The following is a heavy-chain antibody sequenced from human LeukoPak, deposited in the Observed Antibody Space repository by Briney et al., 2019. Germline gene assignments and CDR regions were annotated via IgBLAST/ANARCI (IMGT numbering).Heavy chain of an antibody. CDR3: ALWGYSYGHYYGMDV. CDR2: MNPNSGNT. CDR1: GYTLTSYD. D-gene: IGHD5-18*01. J-gene: IGHJ6*02. Sequence: ASVKVSCKASGYTLTSYDINWVRQATGQGLEWMGWMNPNSGNTGYAQKFQGRVTMTRNTSISTAYMELSSLRSEDTAVYYCALWGYSYGHYYGMDVWGQGTTVTVSS. V-gene: IGHV1-8*01.